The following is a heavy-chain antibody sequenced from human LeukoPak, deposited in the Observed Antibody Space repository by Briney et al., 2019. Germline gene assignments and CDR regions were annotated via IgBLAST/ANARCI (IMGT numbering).Heavy chain of an antibody. V-gene: IGHV3-53*05. CDR1: GFTVSSNY. J-gene: IGHJ4*02. D-gene: IGHD3-22*01. CDR3: ARENESYESSGLGDFDY. Sequence: GGSLRLSCAASGFTVSSNYMSWVRQAPGKGLEWVSVIYSGGSTYYADSVKGRFTISRDNSKNTLYLQMNSLSAEDTAVYYCARENESYESSGLGDFDYWGQGTLVTVSS. CDR2: IYSGGST.